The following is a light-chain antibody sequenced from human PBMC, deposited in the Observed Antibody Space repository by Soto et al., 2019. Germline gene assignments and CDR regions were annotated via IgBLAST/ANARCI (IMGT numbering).Light chain of an antibody. Sequence: QSVLTQPPSASGTPGQRVTISCSGSSSNIGSNYVYWYQQLPGTAPKLLIYRNNQRPSGVPDRFSGSKSGTSASLAISGLRSVDEADYYCAAWDDSLSGRGVFGGGTKLTVL. V-gene: IGLV1-47*01. CDR2: RNN. J-gene: IGLJ2*01. CDR3: AAWDDSLSGRGV. CDR1: SSNIGSNY.